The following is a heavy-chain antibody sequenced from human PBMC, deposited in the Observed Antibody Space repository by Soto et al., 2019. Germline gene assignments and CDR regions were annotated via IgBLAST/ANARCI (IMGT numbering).Heavy chain of an antibody. CDR1: GGSVSSGSYY. CDR2: IYYSGST. Sequence: SETLSLTCTVSGGSVSSGSYYRSWIRQPPGKGLEWIGYIYYSGSTNYNPSLKSRVTISVDTSKNQFSLKLSSVTAADTAVYYCARDLNSGYDWVYWGQGTLVTVSS. V-gene: IGHV4-61*01. CDR3: ARDLNSGYDWVY. J-gene: IGHJ4*02. D-gene: IGHD5-12*01.